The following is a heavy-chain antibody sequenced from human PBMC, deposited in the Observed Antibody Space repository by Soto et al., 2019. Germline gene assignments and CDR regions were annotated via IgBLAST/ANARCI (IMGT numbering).Heavy chain of an antibody. CDR2: ISAYNGNT. J-gene: IGHJ4*02. D-gene: IGHD6-19*01. CDR3: ALRYSSGWPFDY. Sequence: XAVKVSCKASGYPFTSYGISWVRQAPGQGLEWMGWISAYNGNTNYAQKLQGRVTMTTDTSTSTAYMELRSLRSDDTAVYYCALRYSSGWPFDYWGQGTLVTVSS. CDR1: GYPFTSYG. V-gene: IGHV1-18*01.